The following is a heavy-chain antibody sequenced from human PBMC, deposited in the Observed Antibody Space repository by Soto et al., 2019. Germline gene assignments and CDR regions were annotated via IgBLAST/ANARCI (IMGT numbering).Heavy chain of an antibody. CDR3: ARDTNPPKWFDWLSYNPYGMDV. CDR2: ISYDGSNK. CDR1: GFIFSRYA. D-gene: IGHD3-9*01. Sequence: GGSLRLSCAASGFIFSRYAMLWVRQAPGKGLEWVAVISYDGSNKYYADSVKGRFTISRDNSKTTLYLQMNSLRAEDTAVYYCARDTNPPKWFDWLSYNPYGMDVPGQGTTVTGSS. V-gene: IGHV3-30-3*01. J-gene: IGHJ6*02.